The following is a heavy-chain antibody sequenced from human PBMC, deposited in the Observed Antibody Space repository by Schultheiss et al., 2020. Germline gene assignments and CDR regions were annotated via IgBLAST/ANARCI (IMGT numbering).Heavy chain of an antibody. Sequence: ASVQVSVKASGYTFTSYAMHWVRQAPGQRLEWMGWINAGNGNTKYSQKFQGRVTITRDTSASTAYMELSSLRSEDTAVYYCASLPYGSGSYYRRYFDYWGQGPLVTVSS. CDR3: ASLPYGSGSYYRRYFDY. J-gene: IGHJ4*02. CDR1: GYTFTSYA. CDR2: INAGNGNT. V-gene: IGHV1-3*01. D-gene: IGHD3-10*01.